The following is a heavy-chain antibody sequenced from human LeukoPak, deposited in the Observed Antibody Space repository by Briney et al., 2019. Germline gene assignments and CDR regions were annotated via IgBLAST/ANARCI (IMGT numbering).Heavy chain of an antibody. D-gene: IGHD4-17*01. CDR1: GFTFSSYG. CDR3: AKDRDYGDSPDY. V-gene: IGHV3-30*18. Sequence: GRSLRLSCAASGFTFSSYGMHWVRQAPGKGLERVAVISYDGSNKYYADSVKGRFTISRDNSKNTLYLQMNSLRAEDTAVYYCAKDRDYGDSPDYWGQGTLVTVSS. CDR2: ISYDGSNK. J-gene: IGHJ4*02.